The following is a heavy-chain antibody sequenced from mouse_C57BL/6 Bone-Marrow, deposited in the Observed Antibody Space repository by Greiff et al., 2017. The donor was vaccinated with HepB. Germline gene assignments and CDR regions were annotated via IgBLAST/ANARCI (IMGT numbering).Heavy chain of an antibody. CDR1: GYTFTSYW. V-gene: IGHV1-59*01. D-gene: IGHD2-4*01. Sequence: QVQLQQPGAELVRPGTSVKLSCKASGYTFTSYWMHWVKQRPGQGLEWIGVIDPSDSYTNYNQKFKGKATLTVDTSSSTAYMQLSSLTSEDSAVYYCAIYYDYLHYYAMDYWGQGTSVTVSS. CDR3: AIYYDYLHYYAMDY. CDR2: IDPSDSYT. J-gene: IGHJ4*01.